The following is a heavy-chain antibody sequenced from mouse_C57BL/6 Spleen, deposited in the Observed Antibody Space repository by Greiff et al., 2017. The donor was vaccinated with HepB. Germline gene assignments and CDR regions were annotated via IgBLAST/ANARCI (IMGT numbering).Heavy chain of an antibody. CDR2: IYPSDSYT. V-gene: IGHV1-50*01. Sequence: QVQLQQPGAELVKPGASVKLSCKASGYTFTSYWMQWVKQRPGQGLEWIGEIYPSDSYTNYNQKFKGKATLTVDTSSSTAYMQLSSLTSEDSAVYYCARRGPWFAYWGQGTLVTVSA. J-gene: IGHJ3*01. CDR1: GYTFTSYW. CDR3: ARRGPWFAY.